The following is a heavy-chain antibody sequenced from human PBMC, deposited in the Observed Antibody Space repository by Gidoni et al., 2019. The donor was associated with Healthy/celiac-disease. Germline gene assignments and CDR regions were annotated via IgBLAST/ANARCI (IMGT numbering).Heavy chain of an antibody. V-gene: IGHV4-34*01. CDR2: INHSGRT. CDR1: GGSFSGYY. D-gene: IGHD6-19*01. J-gene: IGHJ5*02. Sequence: QVQLQQWGAGLSKPSETLSLTCAVYGGSFSGYYWSWIRQPPGKGLEWIGEINHSGRTNYNPSLKSRVTISVDTSKNQFSLKLSSVTAADTAVYYCARGTPTYSSGSRWFDPWGQGTLVTVSS. CDR3: ARGTPTYSSGSRWFDP.